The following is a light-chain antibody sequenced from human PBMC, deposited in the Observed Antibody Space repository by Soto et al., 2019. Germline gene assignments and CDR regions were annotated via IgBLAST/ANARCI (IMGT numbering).Light chain of an antibody. CDR2: DDN. V-gene: IGLV1-51*01. Sequence: PPGLPGPRRKVASPFFGKKSNIGNNAVNWYQQLPGTAPKLLIYDDNKRPSGIPDRFSGSKSGTSATLGITGFQTGDEVDYSCGSWDSSLSAHVSGTGTTVNVL. CDR3: GSWDSSLSAHV. J-gene: IGLJ1*01. CDR1: KSNIGNNA.